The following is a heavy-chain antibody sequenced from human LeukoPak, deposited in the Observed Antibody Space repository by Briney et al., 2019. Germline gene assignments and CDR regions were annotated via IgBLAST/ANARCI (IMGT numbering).Heavy chain of an antibody. D-gene: IGHD6-19*01. V-gene: IGHV3-66*01. CDR3: ARDSRGSGWYRIDY. CDR2: IYSGGSK. J-gene: IGHJ4*02. CDR1: GLTFSNND. Sequence: PGGSLRLSCAVSGLTFSNNDMIWVRQAPGKGLEWVSFIYSGGSKYYADSVKGRFTIYRDNYKNTLYLQMNSLRDEDTAVYYCARDSRGSGWYRIDYWGQGTLVTVSS.